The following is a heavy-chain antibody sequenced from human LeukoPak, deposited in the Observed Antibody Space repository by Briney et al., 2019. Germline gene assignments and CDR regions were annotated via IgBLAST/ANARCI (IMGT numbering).Heavy chain of an antibody. V-gene: IGHV4-39*01. D-gene: IGHD5-12*01. Sequence: PSETLSLACTVSGGSNSSSSYYWGWIRQPPGKGLEWIGSIYYSGSTYYNPSLKSRVTISVDTSKNQFSLKLSSVTAADTAVYYCARQYSGYDGWFDPWGQGTLVTVSS. CDR2: IYYSGST. J-gene: IGHJ5*02. CDR1: GGSNSSSSYY. CDR3: ARQYSGYDGWFDP.